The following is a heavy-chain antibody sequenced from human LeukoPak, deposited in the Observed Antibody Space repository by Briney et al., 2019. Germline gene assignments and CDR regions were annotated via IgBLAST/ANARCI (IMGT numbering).Heavy chain of an antibody. Sequence: GGSLRLSCGASGFTFSNYWMSWVRQAPGKGLEWVINISQDGSGKNYADSVEGRFTISRDNAKNSLYLQMNSLRAEDTAVYYCARRYFDSWGQGTLVTVSS. CDR1: GFTFSNYW. J-gene: IGHJ4*02. V-gene: IGHV3-7*03. CDR3: ARRYFDS. CDR2: ISQDGSGK.